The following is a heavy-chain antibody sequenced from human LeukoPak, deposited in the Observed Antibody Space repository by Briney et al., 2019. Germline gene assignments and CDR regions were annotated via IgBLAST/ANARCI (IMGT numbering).Heavy chain of an antibody. CDR3: TADVPTMVGIIDY. CDR2: ILSKTAGGAT. J-gene: IGHJ4*02. V-gene: IGHV3-15*01. Sequence: PGGSLRLSCAASGFTFSDAWMTWVRQAPGKGLEWVGRILSKTAGGATDYAAPVKGRFTISRDDSKDTLYLQMNSLKTEDTAMYYCTADVPTMVGIIDYWGQGTRVTVSS. CDR1: GFTFSDAW. D-gene: IGHD4-23*01.